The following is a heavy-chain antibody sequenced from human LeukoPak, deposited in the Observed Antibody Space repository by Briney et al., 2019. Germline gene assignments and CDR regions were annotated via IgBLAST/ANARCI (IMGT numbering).Heavy chain of an antibody. D-gene: IGHD3-22*01. CDR1: GYTFTGYY. J-gene: IGHJ5*02. V-gene: IGHV1-2*02. Sequence: ASVKVSCKASGYTFTGYYMHWVRQAPGQGLEWMGWINPNSGGTNCAQKFQGRVTMTRDTSISTAYMELSRLRSDDTAVYYCARSSYYYDSSGYYLSGWFDPWGQGTLVTVSS. CDR3: ARSSYYYDSSGYYLSGWFDP. CDR2: INPNSGGT.